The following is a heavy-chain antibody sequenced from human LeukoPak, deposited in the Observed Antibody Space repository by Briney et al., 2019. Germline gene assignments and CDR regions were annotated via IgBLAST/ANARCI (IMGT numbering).Heavy chain of an antibody. CDR2: INHSGST. CDR1: GGSFSGYY. Sequence: SETLSLTCAVYGGSFSGYYWSWIRQPPGKGPEWIGEINHSGSTNYNPSPKSRVAISVDTSKNQFSLKLSSVTAADTAVYYCARGGVVVVPAAKRYFQHWGQGTLVTVSS. D-gene: IGHD2-2*01. CDR3: ARGGVVVVPAAKRYFQH. J-gene: IGHJ1*01. V-gene: IGHV4-34*01.